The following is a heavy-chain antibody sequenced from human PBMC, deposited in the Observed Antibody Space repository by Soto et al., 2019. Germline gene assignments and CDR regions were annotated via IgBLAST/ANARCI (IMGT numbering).Heavy chain of an antibody. J-gene: IGHJ6*02. V-gene: IGHV4-4*07. CDR2: IYTSGST. Sequence: SETLSLTCTVAGVSISSYYGSWIRQPSGKGLEWIGRIYTSGSTNYNPSLKSRVTMSVDTSKNQFSLKLSSVTAADTAVYYCAREWIGVDTARVGYYYYGMDCWGQGSTVTVSS. D-gene: IGHD5-18*01. CDR3: AREWIGVDTARVGYYYYGMDC. CDR1: GVSISSYY.